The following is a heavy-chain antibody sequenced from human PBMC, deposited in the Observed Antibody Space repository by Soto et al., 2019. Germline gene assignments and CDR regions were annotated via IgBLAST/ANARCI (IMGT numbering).Heavy chain of an antibody. Sequence: QVRLVQSGAEVKKPGASVKVSCKASGYTFTSYGISWVRQAPGQGLEWMGWISAYNGNTNYAQKLQGRVTMTTDTSTSTAYMELRSLRSDDTAVYYCARDSSFWIAVAGTGIFDYWGQGTLVTVSS. CDR1: GYTFTSYG. CDR3: ARDSSFWIAVAGTGIFDY. CDR2: ISAYNGNT. D-gene: IGHD6-19*01. J-gene: IGHJ4*02. V-gene: IGHV1-18*01.